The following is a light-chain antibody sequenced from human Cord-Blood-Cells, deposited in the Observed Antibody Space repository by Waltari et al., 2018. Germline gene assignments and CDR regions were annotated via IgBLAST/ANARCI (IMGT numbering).Light chain of an antibody. V-gene: IGKV1-5*03. CDR2: KAS. Sequence: DIQMTQSPSTLSASVGDRVTITCRASQSISSWLAWYQQKPGKAPKLLIYKASSLESGVPSRFSVSGSGTEFTLTISSLQPDDFATYYCQQYNSYSHVTFGQGTKVEIK. J-gene: IGKJ1*01. CDR1: QSISSW. CDR3: QQYNSYSHVT.